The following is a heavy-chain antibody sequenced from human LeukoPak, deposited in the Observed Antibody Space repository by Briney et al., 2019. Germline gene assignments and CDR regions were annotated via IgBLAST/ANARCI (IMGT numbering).Heavy chain of an antibody. J-gene: IGHJ4*02. CDR2: ISGDGTRI. CDR1: GFTFSNAW. V-gene: IGHV3-23*01. Sequence: PGGSLRLSCAASGFTFSNAWMSWARQAPVKGLEWVSAISGDGTRIYYVDSVKGRFTISRDNSKNTLYLEMSSLRVEDTAIYYCAKWPEGAMDYFDYWGQGTLVTVSS. CDR3: AKWPEGAMDYFDY. D-gene: IGHD3-16*01.